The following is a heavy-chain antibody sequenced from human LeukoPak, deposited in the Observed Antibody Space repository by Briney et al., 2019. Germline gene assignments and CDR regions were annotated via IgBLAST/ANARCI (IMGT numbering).Heavy chain of an antibody. CDR3: ARESSGTLDY. CDR1: GFTFSDYY. CDR2: ISSSAGTM. D-gene: IGHD6-25*01. Sequence: GGSLRLSCAASGFTFSDYYMSWIRQAPGRGLEWVSYISSSAGTMYYGDSVKGRFTISRDNAKNSLYLQMNSLRAEDTALYYCARESSGTLDYWGQGTLVTVSS. V-gene: IGHV3-11*01. J-gene: IGHJ4*02.